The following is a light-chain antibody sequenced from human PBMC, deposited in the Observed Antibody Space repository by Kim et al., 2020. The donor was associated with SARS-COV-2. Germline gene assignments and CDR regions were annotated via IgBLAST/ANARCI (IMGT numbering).Light chain of an antibody. Sequence: RSVSPGERATLSCRPSQSVSSNLAWYQQKPGQAPRLLIYGASARAPGIPARFSGSGSGTEFTLTISSLQSEDFAVYYCQQYNNRTFGQGTKVDIK. J-gene: IGKJ1*01. CDR1: QSVSSN. V-gene: IGKV3-15*01. CDR2: GAS. CDR3: QQYNNRT.